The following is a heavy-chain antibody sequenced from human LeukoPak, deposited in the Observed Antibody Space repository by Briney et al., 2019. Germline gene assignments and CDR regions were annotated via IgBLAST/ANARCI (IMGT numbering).Heavy chain of an antibody. CDR3: ARAGGERWLARPQMRGVYYFDY. J-gene: IGHJ4*02. Sequence: GGSLRLSCAASGFTFSSYAMSWVRQAPGKGLEWFSAISGSGGSTYYADSVKGRFTISRDNSKNTLYLQMNSLRAEDTAVYYCARAGGERWLARPQMRGVYYFDYWGQGTLVTVSS. CDR2: ISGSGGST. D-gene: IGHD5-24*01. V-gene: IGHV3-23*01. CDR1: GFTFSSYA.